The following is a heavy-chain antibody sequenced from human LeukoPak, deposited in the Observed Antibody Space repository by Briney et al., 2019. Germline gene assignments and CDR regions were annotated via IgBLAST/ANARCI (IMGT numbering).Heavy chain of an antibody. V-gene: IGHV3-15*01. CDR3: TVLVPNYDYVWGSYRYNEK. J-gene: IGHJ4*02. CDR1: EFTFSNAW. CDR2: IKSKTDGATT. Sequence: PGGSLRLSCAASEFTFSNAWMSWVRQAPGKGLEWVGRIKSKTDGATTDYAAPVKGRFAISRDDSRSTIYLQMNSLKTEDTAVYYCTVLVPNYDYVWGSYRYNEKWGQGTLVTVSS. D-gene: IGHD3-16*02.